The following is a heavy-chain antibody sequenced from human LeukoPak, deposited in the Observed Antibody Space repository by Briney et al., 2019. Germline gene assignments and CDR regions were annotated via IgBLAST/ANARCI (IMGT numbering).Heavy chain of an antibody. V-gene: IGHV3-53*01. D-gene: IGHD5-18*01. Sequence: GGSLRLSCAASGFTVSSNYMSWVRQAPGKGLEWVSVIYSGGSTYYADSVKGRFTISRDNSKNTLYLQMNSLRAEDTAVYYCARVNTAISIDAFDIWGQGTMVTVSS. J-gene: IGHJ3*02. CDR3: ARVNTAISIDAFDI. CDR2: IYSGGST. CDR1: GFTVSSNY.